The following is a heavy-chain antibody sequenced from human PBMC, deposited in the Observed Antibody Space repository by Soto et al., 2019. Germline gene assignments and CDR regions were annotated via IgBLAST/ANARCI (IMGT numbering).Heavy chain of an antibody. CDR2: IYHSGST. CDR3: ARAGTVNDFWSGPGSALGH. Sequence: XETLSLTCAVSGCSISSSNWWSWVRQPPVKGLEWIGEIYHSGSTNYNPSLKSRVTISVDKSKNQFSLKLSSVTAADTAVYYCARAGTVNDFWSGPGSALGHWGQGTLVTVSS. J-gene: IGHJ5*02. CDR1: GCSISSSNW. V-gene: IGHV4-4*02. D-gene: IGHD3-3*01.